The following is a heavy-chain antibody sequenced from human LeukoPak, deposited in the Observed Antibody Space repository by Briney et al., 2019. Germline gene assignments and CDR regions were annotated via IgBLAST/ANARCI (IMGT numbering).Heavy chain of an antibody. CDR3: ATGRSCTTCYLPDY. CDR1: GFTFSSYA. J-gene: IGHJ4*02. D-gene: IGHD2-2*01. V-gene: IGHV3-7*01. CDR2: INQDGGEK. Sequence: GGSLRLSCAASGFTFSSYAMYWVRQAPGKGLEWVANINQDGGEKYYVDSVKGRFTISRDNAKNSLYLQMNSLRAEDTAVYHCATGRSCTTCYLPDYWGQGTLVTVSS.